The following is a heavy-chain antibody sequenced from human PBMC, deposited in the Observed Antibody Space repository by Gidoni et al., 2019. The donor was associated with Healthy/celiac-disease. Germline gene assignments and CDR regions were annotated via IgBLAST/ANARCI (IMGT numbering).Heavy chain of an antibody. CDR3: AKGVGDYVHENAFDI. J-gene: IGHJ3*02. Sequence: EVQLLESGGGLVQPGGSLRPSCAASGFPFSSYAMSWVRQAPGKGLEWVSAISGSGGSTYYADSVKGRFTISRDNSKNTLYLQMNSLRAEDTAVYYCAKGVGDYVHENAFDIWGQGTMVTVSS. CDR2: ISGSGGST. D-gene: IGHD4-17*01. V-gene: IGHV3-23*01. CDR1: GFPFSSYA.